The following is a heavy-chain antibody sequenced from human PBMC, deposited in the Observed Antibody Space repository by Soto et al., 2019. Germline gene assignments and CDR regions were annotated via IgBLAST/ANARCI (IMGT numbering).Heavy chain of an antibody. CDR1: GGSISSSSYY. D-gene: IGHD5-12*01. CDR2: IYYSGST. J-gene: IGHJ4*02. Sequence: LETLSLTCTVSGGSISSSSYYWGWIRQPPGKGLEWIGSIYYSGSTYYNPSLKSRVTISVDTSKNQFSLKLSSVTAADTAVYYCAGTRRDGYNYEDYWGQGTLVTVSS. V-gene: IGHV4-39*01. CDR3: AGTRRDGYNYEDY.